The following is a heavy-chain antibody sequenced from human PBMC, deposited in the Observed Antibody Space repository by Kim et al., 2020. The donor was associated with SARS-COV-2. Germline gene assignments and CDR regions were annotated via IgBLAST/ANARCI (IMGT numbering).Heavy chain of an antibody. Sequence: GGSLRLSCAASGFTFSSYAMSWVRQAPGKGLEWVSAISGSGGSTYYADSVKGRFTISRDNSKNTLVLQMNSLRAEDTALYYCAKRYSSGWYDFEYWGKGTLVTVSS. CDR2: ISGSGGST. CDR3: AKRYSSGWYDFEY. V-gene: IGHV3-23*01. D-gene: IGHD6-19*01. J-gene: IGHJ4*02. CDR1: GFTFSSYA.